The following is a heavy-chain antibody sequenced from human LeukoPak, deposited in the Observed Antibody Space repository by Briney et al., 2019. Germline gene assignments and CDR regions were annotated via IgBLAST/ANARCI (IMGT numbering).Heavy chain of an antibody. V-gene: IGHV4-61*02. Sequence: SETLSLTCTVSGGSISSGSYYWSWIRQPAGKGLEWIGRIYTSRSTNYNPSLKSRVTISVDTSTNQFSLKLSSVTAADTAVYYCARRGPLSADAFDIWGQGTMVTVSS. D-gene: IGHD2-2*01. J-gene: IGHJ3*02. CDR1: GGSISSGSYY. CDR3: ARRGPLSADAFDI. CDR2: IYTSRST.